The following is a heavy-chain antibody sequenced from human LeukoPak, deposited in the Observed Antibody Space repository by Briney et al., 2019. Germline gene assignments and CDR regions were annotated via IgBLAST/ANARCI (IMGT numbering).Heavy chain of an antibody. V-gene: IGHV3-48*01. Sequence: GGSLRLSCAASGFTFSSYSMNWVRQAPGKGLEWVSYISSSSRTIYYADSVKGRFTISRDNAKNSLYLQMNSLRAEDTAVYYCAKDPMTTVTLIDYWGQGTLVTVSS. CDR1: GFTFSSYS. D-gene: IGHD4-17*01. CDR3: AKDPMTTVTLIDY. CDR2: ISSSSRTI. J-gene: IGHJ4*02.